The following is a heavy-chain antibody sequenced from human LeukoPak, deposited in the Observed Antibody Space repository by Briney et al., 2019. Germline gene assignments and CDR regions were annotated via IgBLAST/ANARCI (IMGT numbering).Heavy chain of an antibody. J-gene: IGHJ4*02. CDR3: TREAVATGYGYD. CDR2: ISSGGDRT. Sequence: GGSLRLSCSATGFTFSAYAFSWVRQAPGKGLEWVSAISSGGDRTYYVDSVVGRFTISRDNFKNMLLLHMSSLRAEDAAMYYCTREAVATGYGYDWGQRTLVTVSS. V-gene: IGHV3-23*01. CDR1: GFTFSAYA. D-gene: IGHD3-16*01.